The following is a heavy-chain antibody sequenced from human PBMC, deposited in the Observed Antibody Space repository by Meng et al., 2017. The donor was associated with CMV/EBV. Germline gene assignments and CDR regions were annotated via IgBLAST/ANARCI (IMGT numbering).Heavy chain of an antibody. J-gene: IGHJ5*02. CDR1: GYTFTGYY. Sequence: GESLKISCKASGYTFTGYYMHWVRQAPGQGLEWMGWINPNSGGTNYAQKFQGRVTMTRDTSISTAYMELSRLRSDDTAVYYCARDGGSSGSGWFDPWGQGTLVTVSS. CDR3: ARDGGSSGSGWFDP. CDR2: INPNSGGT. D-gene: IGHD3-10*01. V-gene: IGHV1-2*02.